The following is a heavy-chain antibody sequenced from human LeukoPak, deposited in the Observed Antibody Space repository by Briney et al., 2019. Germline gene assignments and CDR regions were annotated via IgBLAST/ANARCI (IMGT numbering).Heavy chain of an antibody. Sequence: GASVKVSCKASGYTFTSYGISWVRQAPGQGLEWMGWISAYNGNTNYAQKLLGRVTMTTDTSTSTAYMELRSLRSDDTAVYYCARDRVFRLWFGEGGMDVWGKGTTVTVSS. CDR3: ARDRVFRLWFGEGGMDV. D-gene: IGHD3-10*01. V-gene: IGHV1-18*01. CDR1: GYTFTSYG. CDR2: ISAYNGNT. J-gene: IGHJ6*04.